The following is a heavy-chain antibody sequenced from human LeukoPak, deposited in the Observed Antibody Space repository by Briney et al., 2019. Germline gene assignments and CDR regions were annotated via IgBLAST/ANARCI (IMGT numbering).Heavy chain of an antibody. CDR1: GYTFTNYD. Sequence: ASVKVSCKASGYTFTNYDINWLRQATGQGLEWMGWMNPDSGNTGYALKFQGRVTMTRNSSISTAYMELSSLRSEDTAVYYCARGHPYYDFWSGYYGPGSWFDPWGQGTLVTVSS. J-gene: IGHJ5*02. D-gene: IGHD3-3*01. V-gene: IGHV1-8*01. CDR2: MNPDSGNT. CDR3: ARGHPYYDFWSGYYGPGSWFDP.